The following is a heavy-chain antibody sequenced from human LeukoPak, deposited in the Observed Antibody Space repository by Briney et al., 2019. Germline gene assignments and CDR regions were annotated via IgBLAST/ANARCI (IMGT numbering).Heavy chain of an antibody. J-gene: IGHJ6*02. V-gene: IGHV3-30*18. CDR3: AKDITMVRGIFYYYGMDV. D-gene: IGHD3-10*01. CDR1: GFTFSSYG. CDR2: ISYDGSNK. Sequence: PGRSLRLSCAASGFTFSSYGMHWVRQAPGKGLEWVAVISYDGSNKYYADSVKGRFTISRDNSKNTLYLQMNSLRAEDTAVYYCAKDITMVRGIFYYYGMDVWGQGTTVTVSS.